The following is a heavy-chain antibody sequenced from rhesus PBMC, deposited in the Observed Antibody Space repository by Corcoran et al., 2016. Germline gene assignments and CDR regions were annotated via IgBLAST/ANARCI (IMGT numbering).Heavy chain of an antibody. CDR2: ISRDGSST. Sequence: EVQLVESGGGLVQPGGSLRLSCAASGFTFSSYWMYWVRQAPGKGLEWVSRISRDGSSTSYADSVKGRFTISRENAKNSLYLQMNSLRAEDTAVYYCAKSAAGTIFSYWGQGVLVTVSS. V-gene: IGHV3-119*01. CDR3: AKSAAGTIFSY. D-gene: IGHD1-1*01. J-gene: IGHJ4*01. CDR1: GFTFSSYW.